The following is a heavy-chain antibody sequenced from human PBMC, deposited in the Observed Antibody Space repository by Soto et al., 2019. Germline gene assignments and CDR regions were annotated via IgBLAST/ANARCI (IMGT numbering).Heavy chain of an antibody. CDR1: GDSVSSNSAA. J-gene: IGHJ4*02. Sequence: SQTLSLTCPISGDSVSSNSAAWNWIRQSPSRGLEWLGRTYYRSKWYNDYAVSVKSRITINPDTSKNQFSLQLNSVTPEDTAVYYCARGRNIYIRFCTKRVCSRSSHSWGQTTLV. CDR2: TYYRSKWYN. CDR3: ARGRNIYIRFCTKRVCSRSSHS. V-gene: IGHV6-1*01. D-gene: IGHD2-8*01.